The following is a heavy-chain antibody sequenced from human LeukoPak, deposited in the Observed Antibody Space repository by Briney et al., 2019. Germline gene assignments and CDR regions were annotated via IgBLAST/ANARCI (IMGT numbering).Heavy chain of an antibody. V-gene: IGHV3-48*04. CDR3: ARGGAYSSGWYGNY. D-gene: IGHD6-19*01. CDR2: ISSSSSTI. CDR1: GFTFSSYS. J-gene: IGHJ4*02. Sequence: GGSLRLSCAASGFTFSSYSMNWVRQAPGKGLEWVSYISSSSSTIYYADSVKGRFTISRDNAKNSLYLQMNSLRAEDTAVYYCARGGAYSSGWYGNYWGQGTLVTVSS.